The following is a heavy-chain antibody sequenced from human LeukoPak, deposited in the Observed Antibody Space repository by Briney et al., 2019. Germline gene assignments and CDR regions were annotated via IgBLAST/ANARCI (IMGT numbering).Heavy chain of an antibody. CDR2: ISSVSNTI. CDR1: GFTFSSYS. J-gene: IGHJ5*02. V-gene: IGHV3-48*01. D-gene: IGHD3-10*01. CDR3: ARDGWFGDYDWFDP. Sequence: GESLRLSCAASGFTFSSYSMNWVCQAPGKGLEWVSYISSVSNTIYYADSVKGRFTISRDNAKNSLYLQMNSLRAEDTAMYYCARDGWFGDYDWFDPWGQGTLVTVSS.